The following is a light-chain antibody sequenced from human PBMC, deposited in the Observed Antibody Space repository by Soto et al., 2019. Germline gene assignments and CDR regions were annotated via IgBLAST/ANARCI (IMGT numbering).Light chain of an antibody. CDR1: HDIGNS. Sequence: IQMTQSPPSLSASVGDRVTITCQASHDIGNSLNWYQDKPGHAPKLVIYDAYNLETGVSSTVSGGGYGTHFPVTISSLRPDEMGTYYCQKSDHLPLFGPGNKVDIK. V-gene: IGKV1-33*01. CDR3: QKSDHLPL. CDR2: DAY. J-gene: IGKJ3*01.